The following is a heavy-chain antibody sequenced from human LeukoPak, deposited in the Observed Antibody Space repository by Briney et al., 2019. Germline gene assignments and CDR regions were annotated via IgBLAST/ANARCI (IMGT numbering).Heavy chain of an antibody. V-gene: IGHV3-23*01. CDR2: ISGGGGRT. CDR1: GFTFSSYV. J-gene: IGHJ4*02. CDR3: ARGHSSGWYYFDY. D-gene: IGHD6-19*01. Sequence: PGGSLRLSSAASGFTFSSYVMSWIRQAPGKGLEWASAISGGGGRTYYADSVKGRFLISRDNSKNTLSLQMNSLRAEDTAVYYCARGHSSGWYYFDYWGQGTLVTVSS.